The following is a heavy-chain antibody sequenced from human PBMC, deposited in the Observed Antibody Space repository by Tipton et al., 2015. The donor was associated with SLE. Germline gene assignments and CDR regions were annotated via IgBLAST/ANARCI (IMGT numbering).Heavy chain of an antibody. CDR2: ISWNSGNI. D-gene: IGHD5-18*01. CDR1: GFTFGNYG. Sequence: SGFTFGNYGIHWVRQGPGKGLEWVSGISWNSGNIAYADSVKGRFTISRDNAKNSLYLQMNNLRPEDTAIYYCAGRMPGFGYGPFDYWGQGTLVTVSA. V-gene: IGHV3-9*01. J-gene: IGHJ4*02. CDR3: AGRMPGFGYGPFDY.